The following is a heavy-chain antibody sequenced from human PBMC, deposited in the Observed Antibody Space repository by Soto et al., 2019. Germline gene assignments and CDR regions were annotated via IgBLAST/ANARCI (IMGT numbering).Heavy chain of an antibody. CDR2: ISAYNGNT. J-gene: IGHJ5*01. CDR1: GYTFTSYG. Sequence: ASVKVSCKASGYTFTSYGISWVRQAPGQGLEWMGWISAYNGNTNYAQKLQGRVTMTTDTSTSTAYMELRSLRSDDTAVYYCARLPPTTVQGDWFDSWGQGNLVTVSS. D-gene: IGHD4-17*01. V-gene: IGHV1-18*01. CDR3: ARLPPTTVQGDWFDS.